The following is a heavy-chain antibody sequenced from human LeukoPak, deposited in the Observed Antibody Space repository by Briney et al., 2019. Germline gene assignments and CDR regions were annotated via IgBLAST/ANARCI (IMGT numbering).Heavy chain of an antibody. J-gene: IGHJ4*02. Sequence: GGSLRLSCAASGFTFSSYSMNWVRQAPGKGLEWVSYISSSSSTIYYADSVKGRFTISRDNSKNTLYLQMNSLRAEDTAVYYCAKDAGRYYYDSSGVDYWGQGTLVTVSS. CDR2: ISSSSSTI. V-gene: IGHV3-48*01. D-gene: IGHD3-22*01. CDR3: AKDAGRYYYDSSGVDY. CDR1: GFTFSSYS.